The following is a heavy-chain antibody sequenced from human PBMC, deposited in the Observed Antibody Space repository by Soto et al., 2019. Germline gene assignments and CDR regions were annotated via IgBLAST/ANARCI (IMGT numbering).Heavy chain of an antibody. D-gene: IGHD6-6*01. Sequence: SETLSLTCTVSGGSISSSRYYWSWIRQPPGKGLEWIGYIYYSGSTNYNPSLKSRVTISVDTSKNQFSLKLSSLTAADTAVYYCARHVDELAARPWWRYYYMDVWGKGTTVTVSS. V-gene: IGHV4-61*05. CDR2: IYYSGST. CDR3: ARHVDELAARPWWRYYYMDV. J-gene: IGHJ6*03. CDR1: GGSISSSRYY.